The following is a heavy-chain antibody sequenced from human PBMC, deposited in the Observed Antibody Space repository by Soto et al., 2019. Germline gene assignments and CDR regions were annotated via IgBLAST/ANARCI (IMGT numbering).Heavy chain of an antibody. Sequence: PGESLKISCKGSVYTFTSYWIAWVRQLPGKGLEWLGSVYPGDSDRRDNPTFQGHVTMSVDKSSNTVYLQWSSLNASDTAMYYCARGGNQLEYWGQGVLVTVSS. J-gene: IGHJ4*02. CDR3: ARGGNQLEY. CDR1: VYTFTSYW. D-gene: IGHD6-25*01. CDR2: VYPGDSDR. V-gene: IGHV5-51*01.